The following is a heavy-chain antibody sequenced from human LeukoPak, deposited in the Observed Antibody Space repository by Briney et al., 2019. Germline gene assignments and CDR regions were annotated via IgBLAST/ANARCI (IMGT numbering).Heavy chain of an antibody. Sequence: PGGSLRLSCAASGFTFSSYWMSWVCQAPGKGLEWVANIKQDGSEKYYVDSVKGRFTISRDNAKNSLYLQMNSLRAEDTAVYYCASGWYFGVVNAWGQGTLVTVSS. CDR3: ASGWYFGVVNA. D-gene: IGHD3-3*01. CDR2: IKQDGSEK. J-gene: IGHJ5*02. V-gene: IGHV3-7*01. CDR1: GFTFSSYW.